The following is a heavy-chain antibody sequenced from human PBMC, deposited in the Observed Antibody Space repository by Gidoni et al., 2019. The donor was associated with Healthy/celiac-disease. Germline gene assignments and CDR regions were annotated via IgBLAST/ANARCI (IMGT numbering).Heavy chain of an antibody. V-gene: IGHV3-30-3*01. D-gene: IGHD6-13*01. CDR3: ARAPGYSSNWFDP. CDR1: GFPFSSYA. J-gene: IGHJ5*02. Sequence: QVQLVESGGGGVQPGRSLRLFCAASGFPFSSYAMHWVRQAPGKGLEWVAVISYDGSNKYYADSVKGRFTISRDNSKNTLYLQMNSLRAEDTAVYYCARAPGYSSNWFDPWGQGTLVTVSS. CDR2: ISYDGSNK.